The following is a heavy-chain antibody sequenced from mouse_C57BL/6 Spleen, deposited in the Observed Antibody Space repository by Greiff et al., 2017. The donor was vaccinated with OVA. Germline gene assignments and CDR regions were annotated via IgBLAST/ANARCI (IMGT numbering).Heavy chain of an antibody. CDR2: IRLKSDNYAT. V-gene: IGHV6-3*01. Sequence: EVMLVESGGGLVQPGGSMKLSCVASGFNFSNYWMNWVRQSPEKGLEWVAQIRLKSDNYATHDAESVKGRFTISRDDSKSSVYLQMHNLRAEDTGIYYCTDDYDCRMDYWGQVTSVTVSS. CDR3: TDDYDCRMDY. D-gene: IGHD2-4*01. CDR1: GFNFSNYW. J-gene: IGHJ4*01.